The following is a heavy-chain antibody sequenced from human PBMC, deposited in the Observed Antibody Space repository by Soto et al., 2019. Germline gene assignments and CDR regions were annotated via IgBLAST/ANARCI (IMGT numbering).Heavy chain of an antibody. V-gene: IGHV1-18*01. Sequence: ASVKVSCKASGYTFTNFGFTWVRRAPGQGLEWMGWISAYTDTPNYAQKFQGRVTMTIATSTSTAYMELRSLTSDDTAVYYCWRLIPGVEAWFDPSGDGALVNVS. CDR3: WRLIPGVEAWFDP. CDR1: GYTFTNFG. CDR2: ISAYTDTP. J-gene: IGHJ5*02. D-gene: IGHD2-2*01.